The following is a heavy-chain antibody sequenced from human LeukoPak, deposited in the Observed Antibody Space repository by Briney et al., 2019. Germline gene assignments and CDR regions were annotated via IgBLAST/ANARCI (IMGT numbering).Heavy chain of an antibody. CDR1: GFTFSNYA. CDR3: AKSITMIVVTDFNY. Sequence: PGGSLRLSCAASGFTFSNYAMSWVRQAPGKGLEWVSGISGSGGSTYYADSVKGRFTISRDNSKNTLYLQMNSLRAEDTTVYYCAKSITMIVVTDFNYWGQGTLVTVSS. J-gene: IGHJ4*02. D-gene: IGHD3-22*01. CDR2: ISGSGGST. V-gene: IGHV3-23*01.